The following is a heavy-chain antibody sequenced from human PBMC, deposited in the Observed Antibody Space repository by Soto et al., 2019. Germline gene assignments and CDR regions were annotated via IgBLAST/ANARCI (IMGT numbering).Heavy chain of an antibody. CDR2: IIPIFGTA. J-gene: IGHJ6*02. Sequence: SVKVSCKASGGTFSSYAISWVRQAPGQGLEWMGGIIPIFGTANYAQKFQGRVTITADESTSTAYMELSSLRSEDTAVYYCARRPTEYYYGMDVWGQGTTVTVSS. V-gene: IGHV1-69*13. CDR1: GGTFSSYA. D-gene: IGHD2-21*02. CDR3: ARRPTEYYYGMDV.